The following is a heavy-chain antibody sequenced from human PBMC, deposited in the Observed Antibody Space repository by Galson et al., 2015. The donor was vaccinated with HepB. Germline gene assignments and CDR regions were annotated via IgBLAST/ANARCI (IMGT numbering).Heavy chain of an antibody. CDR2: ISTNTGKA. J-gene: IGHJ5*02. CDR3: ARDHVSYCSGSSCFSRGPFDP. CDR1: GYTFTSYA. V-gene: IGHV7-4-1*02. Sequence: SVKVSCKASGYTFTSYAMNWVRQTPAEGLHWMGWISTNTGKATYAQNFTGRFVFSLDRSVSTAYLQMNSLRADDTAVYYCARDHVSYCSGSSCFSRGPFDPWGQGTPVTVSS. D-gene: IGHD2-2*01.